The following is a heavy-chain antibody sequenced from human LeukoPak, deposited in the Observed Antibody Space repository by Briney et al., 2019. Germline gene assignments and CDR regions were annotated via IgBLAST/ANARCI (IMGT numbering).Heavy chain of an antibody. J-gene: IGHJ6*02. V-gene: IGHV3-30*18. CDR3: AKDAGNYLNYYYYGMDV. Sequence: GGSLRLSCAASGFNFNNYGMHWVRQAPGKGLEWVAVISYDGGREYYADSVKGRFTISSDNSKDTLYPQMNTLRVEDTAVYYCAKDAGNYLNYYYYGMDVWGQGTTVTVSS. D-gene: IGHD5-24*01. CDR2: ISYDGGRE. CDR1: GFNFNNYG.